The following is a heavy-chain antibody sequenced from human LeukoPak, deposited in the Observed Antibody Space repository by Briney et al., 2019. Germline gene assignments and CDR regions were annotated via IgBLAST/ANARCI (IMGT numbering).Heavy chain of an antibody. CDR1: GFTFSSHG. V-gene: IGHV3-30*18. D-gene: IGHD6-19*01. Sequence: GGSLRLSCAASGFTFSSHGMHWVRQAPGKGLEWVAVISYDGSDKYYADSVQGRFTISRDSSKSTLYLQMNSLRAEDTAVYYCAKDIVGRITVTGSLGNSYIDYWGQGTLVTVSS. CDR2: ISYDGSDK. CDR3: AKDIVGRITVTGSLGNSYIDY. J-gene: IGHJ4*02.